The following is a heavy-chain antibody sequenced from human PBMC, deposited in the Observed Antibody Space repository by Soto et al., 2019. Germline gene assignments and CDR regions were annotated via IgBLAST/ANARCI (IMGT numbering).Heavy chain of an antibody. CDR2: ISGSGANT. V-gene: IGHV3-23*01. Sequence: PGGSLRLSCAAAGFTFSDYAMNWVRQAPGKGLEWVSAISGSGANTYYADSVKGRFTISRDNSKNMLYLQMNSLRDEYTAVYYCANGRFLEWLLPDNWFDPWGQGTLVTVSS. D-gene: IGHD3-3*01. J-gene: IGHJ5*02. CDR3: ANGRFLEWLLPDNWFDP. CDR1: GFTFSDYA.